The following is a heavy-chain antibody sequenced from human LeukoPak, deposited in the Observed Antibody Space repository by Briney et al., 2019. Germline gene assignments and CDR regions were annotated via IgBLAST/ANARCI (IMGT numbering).Heavy chain of an antibody. CDR3: ARGDYGGNEGFDY. D-gene: IGHD4-23*01. J-gene: IGHJ4*02. V-gene: IGHV1-69*04. CDR1: GGTFSSYA. CDR2: IIPIFGIA. Sequence: SVTVSCKASGGTFSSYAISWVRQAPGQGLEWMVRIIPIFGIANYAQKFQGRVTITADKSTSTAYMELSSLRSEDTAVYYCARGDYGGNEGFDYWGQGTLVTVSS.